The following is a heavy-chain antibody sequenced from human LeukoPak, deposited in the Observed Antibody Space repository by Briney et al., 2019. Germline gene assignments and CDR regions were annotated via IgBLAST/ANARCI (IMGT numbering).Heavy chain of an antibody. D-gene: IGHD6-6*01. CDR1: GFTFSSYS. CDR3: AGVASNDAFDI. J-gene: IGHJ3*02. Sequence: GGSLRLSCAASGFTFSSYSMNWVRQAPGKGLEWVTVIWYDGSNRYYADSVKGRFTISRDNSKDTLYLQMNSLRAEDTAMYYCAGVASNDAFDIWGQGTMVTVSS. V-gene: IGHV3-33*08. CDR2: IWYDGSNR.